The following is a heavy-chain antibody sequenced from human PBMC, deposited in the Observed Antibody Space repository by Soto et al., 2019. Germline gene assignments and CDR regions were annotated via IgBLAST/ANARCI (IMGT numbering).Heavy chain of an antibody. D-gene: IGHD2-15*01. CDR1: GGSISSYY. J-gene: IGHJ6*02. Sequence: PSETLSLTCTVSGGSISSYYWSWIRQPPGKGLEWIGYIYYSGSTNYNPSLKSRVTISVDTSKSQFSLKLSSVTAADTAVYYCARDCSGGSCYPGVGMDVWGQGTTVTVSS. V-gene: IGHV4-59*01. CDR3: ARDCSGGSCYPGVGMDV. CDR2: IYYSGST.